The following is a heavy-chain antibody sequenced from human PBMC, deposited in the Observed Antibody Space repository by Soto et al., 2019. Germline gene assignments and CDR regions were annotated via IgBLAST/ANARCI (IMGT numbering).Heavy chain of an antibody. CDR2: ISSSSGTI. D-gene: IGHD1-26*01. J-gene: IGHJ4*02. Sequence: GGSLRLSCAASGFTFSSCSMNWVRQAPGKGLEWVSYISSSSGTIYYADSVKGRFTISRDNAKNSLYLQMDSLRGEDTAVYYCARGDSGSYYGEDYWGQGTLVTVSS. V-gene: IGHV3-48*01. CDR1: GFTFSSCS. CDR3: ARGDSGSYYGEDY.